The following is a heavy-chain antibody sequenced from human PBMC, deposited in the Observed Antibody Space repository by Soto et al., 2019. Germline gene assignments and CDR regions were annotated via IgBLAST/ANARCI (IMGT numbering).Heavy chain of an antibody. CDR3: VKDRCIVVAGKETERTLCYFDS. D-gene: IGHD6-13*01. Sequence: PGGSLRLSCSASGFSFSSYEMHWVRQAPGKGLKYVSGISSNGGRTSYADSVKGRFTVSRDNSKNTLYFLMSSLRPEDTAVYYCVKDRCIVVAGKETERTLCYFDSWGQGTLVTVSS. CDR2: ISSNGGRT. V-gene: IGHV3-64D*08. CDR1: GFSFSSYE. J-gene: IGHJ4*02.